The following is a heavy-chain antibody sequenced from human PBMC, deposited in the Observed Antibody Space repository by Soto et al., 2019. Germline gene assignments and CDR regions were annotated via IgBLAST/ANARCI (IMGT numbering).Heavy chain of an antibody. CDR2: IIAYNGNT. CDR3: ARHKDASSRSSLQY. V-gene: IGHV1-18*01. Sequence: CKGSCYTYDHNVIHTVRQAPARRLEWMGWIIAYNGNTDYAQSLQGRVTMTTDTSTSTAYMELRSLRSDDTPVFYCARHKDASSRSSLQY. D-gene: IGHD6-13*01. CDR1: CYTYDHNV. J-gene: IGHJ1*01.